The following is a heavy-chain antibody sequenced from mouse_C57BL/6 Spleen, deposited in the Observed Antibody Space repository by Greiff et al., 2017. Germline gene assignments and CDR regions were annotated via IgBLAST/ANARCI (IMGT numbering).Heavy chain of an antibody. J-gene: IGHJ3*01. CDR1: GYAFSSSW. D-gene: IGHD2-4*01. CDR3: AREGVYYDYAPFAY. V-gene: IGHV1-82*01. CDR2: IYPGDGAT. Sequence: VQLQQSGPELVKPGASVTISCKASGYAFSSSWMHWVKQRPGKGLEWIGRIYPGDGATNYNGKFKGKATLTADKSSSTAYMQLSSLTSEDSAVYFCAREGVYYDYAPFAYWGQGTLVTVSA.